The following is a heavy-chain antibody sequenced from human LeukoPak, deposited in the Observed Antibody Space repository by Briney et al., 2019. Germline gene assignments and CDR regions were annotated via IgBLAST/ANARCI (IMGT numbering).Heavy chain of an antibody. CDR2: IKTKIDGGPT. CDR3: TTEVTTVITPSDY. Sequence: GGSLRLSCAASGFTFSSYAMNWVRRAPGKGLEGVGRIKTKIDGGPTDYAAPVKGRFTISRDDSANTLYLQMDSLKNEHTAVYYCTTEVTTVITPSDYWVQGTLVTVSS. CDR1: GFTFSSYA. V-gene: IGHV3-15*01. D-gene: IGHD4-23*01. J-gene: IGHJ4*02.